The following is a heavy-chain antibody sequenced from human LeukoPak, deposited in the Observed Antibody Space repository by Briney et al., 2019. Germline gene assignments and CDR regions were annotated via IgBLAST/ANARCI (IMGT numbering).Heavy chain of an antibody. CDR3: AKEILPVDYYGLEQFGMDV. D-gene: IGHD3-10*01. Sequence: PGGALRLSCAASGFTFSSYAMSWVRQAPGKGLEWVSAISGSGGSTYYADSVKGRFTISRDNSKNTLYLQMNSLRAEDTAVYYCAKEILPVDYYGLEQFGMDVWGQGTTVTVS. CDR2: ISGSGGST. J-gene: IGHJ6*02. CDR1: GFTFSSYA. V-gene: IGHV3-23*01.